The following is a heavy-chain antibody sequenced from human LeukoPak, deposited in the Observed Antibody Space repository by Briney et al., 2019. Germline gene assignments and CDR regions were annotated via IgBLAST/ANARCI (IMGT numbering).Heavy chain of an antibody. D-gene: IGHD1-26*01. CDR2: IYPGDSDT. CDR3: ARRLKWELSPFDY. CDR1: GYSFXSXX. J-gene: IGHJ4*02. Sequence: SLXISCKGSGYSFXSXXIGWVRQMPGKXLEXXGIIYPGDSDTRYSPSFQGQVTISADKSISTAYLQWSSLKASDTAMYYCARRLKWELSPFDYWGQGTLVTVSS. V-gene: IGHV5-51*01.